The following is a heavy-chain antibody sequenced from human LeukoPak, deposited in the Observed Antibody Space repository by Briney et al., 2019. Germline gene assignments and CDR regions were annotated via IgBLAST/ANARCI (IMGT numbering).Heavy chain of an antibody. V-gene: IGHV1-69*13. CDR3: ARENTGYSSGWTSFDI. J-gene: IGHJ3*02. CDR1: GGTFSSYA. D-gene: IGHD6-19*01. CDR2: IIPIFGAA. Sequence: SVKVSCKASGGTFSSYAISWVRQAPGQGLEWMGGIIPIFGAANYAQKFQGRVTITADESTSTAYMELSSLRSEDTAVYYCARENTGYSSGWTSFDIWGQGTMVTVSS.